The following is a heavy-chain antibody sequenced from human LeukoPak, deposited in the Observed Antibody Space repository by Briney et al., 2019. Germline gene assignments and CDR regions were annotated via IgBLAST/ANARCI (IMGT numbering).Heavy chain of an antibody. J-gene: IGHJ4*02. D-gene: IGHD3-3*01. V-gene: IGHV1-69*05. CDR3: ARGKVYDFWSGYSDYFDY. Sequence: ASVKVSCKASGGTFSSYAISWVRPAPGQGLEWMGGIIPIFGTANYAQKFQGRVTITTDESTSTAYMELSSLRSEDTAVYYCARGKVYDFWSGYSDYFDYWGQGTLVTVSS. CDR2: IIPIFGTA. CDR1: GGTFSSYA.